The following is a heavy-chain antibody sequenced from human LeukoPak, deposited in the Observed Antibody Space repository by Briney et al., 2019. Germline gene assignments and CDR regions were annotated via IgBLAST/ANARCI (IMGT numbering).Heavy chain of an antibody. V-gene: IGHV4-39*01. CDR2: IYYSGST. CDR3: ARQDYGSGSSSLDY. CDR1: GGSISGSSYY. J-gene: IGHJ4*02. D-gene: IGHD3-10*01. Sequence: SETLSLTCTVSGGSISGSSYYWGWIRQPPGKGLEWIGSIYYSGSTYYNPSLKSRVTISVDTSKNQFSLKLSSVTAADTAVYYCARQDYGSGSSSLDYWGQGTLVTVSS.